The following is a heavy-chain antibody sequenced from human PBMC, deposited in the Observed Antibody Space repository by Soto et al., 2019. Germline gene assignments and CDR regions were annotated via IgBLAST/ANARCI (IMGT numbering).Heavy chain of an antibody. CDR3: ARGAGYSSGWYDY. D-gene: IGHD6-19*01. V-gene: IGHV3-53*04. CDR1: GFTVSSNF. Sequence: EVQLVESGGGLVQPGGSLRLSCAASGFTVSSNFMSWVRQAPGKGLEWVSVIYSGGTTYYADSVKGRFTISRHNSKNTLYLQMNILRAEDTAVYYCARGAGYSSGWYDYWGQGTLVTVSS. J-gene: IGHJ4*02. CDR2: IYSGGTT.